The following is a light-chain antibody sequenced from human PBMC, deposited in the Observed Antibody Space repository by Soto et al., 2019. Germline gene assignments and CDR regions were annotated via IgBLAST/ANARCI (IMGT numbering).Light chain of an antibody. V-gene: IGKV1-5*03. J-gene: IGKJ4*01. CDR2: KAS. CDR3: QQLYTYPLT. CDR1: QTISSW. Sequence: DIQMTQSPSTLSGSVGDRVTITCRASQTISSWLAWYQQKPGKAPKLLIYKASTLKSGVPSRFSGSGSGTEFTLTITSLQPEDFATYYCQQLYTYPLTFGEGTKVDIK.